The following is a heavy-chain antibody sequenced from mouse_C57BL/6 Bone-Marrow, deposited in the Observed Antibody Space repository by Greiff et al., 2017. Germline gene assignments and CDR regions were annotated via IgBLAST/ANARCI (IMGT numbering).Heavy chain of an antibody. CDR2: IFPGSGST. J-gene: IGHJ3*01. D-gene: IGHD2-4*01. CDR3: ARSIYYDFAWFAY. CDR1: GYTFTDYY. V-gene: IGHV1-75*01. Sequence: VQLQQSGPELVKPGASVKISCKASGYTFTDYYINWVKQRPGQGLEWIGWIFPGSGSTYYNEKFKGKATLTVDKSSSTAYMLLSRLTSEDSAVYFCARSIYYDFAWFAYWGQGTLVTVSA.